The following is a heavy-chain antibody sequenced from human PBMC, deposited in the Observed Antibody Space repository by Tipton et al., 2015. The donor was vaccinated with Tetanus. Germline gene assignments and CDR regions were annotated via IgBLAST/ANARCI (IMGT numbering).Heavy chain of an antibody. D-gene: IGHD1-26*01. CDR2: FFYSGST. V-gene: IGHV4-61*01. J-gene: IGHJ6*04. CDR1: GGSVSSGSYY. Sequence: TLSLTCTVPGGSVSSGSYYWSWIRQPPGKGLEWIGYFFYSGSTNHNPSLKSRVSMAVGTSKNQFSLQLRSVTAADTAVYYCARGDGYHYYYHMDVWGRGTTVTVSS. CDR3: ARGDGYHYYYHMDV.